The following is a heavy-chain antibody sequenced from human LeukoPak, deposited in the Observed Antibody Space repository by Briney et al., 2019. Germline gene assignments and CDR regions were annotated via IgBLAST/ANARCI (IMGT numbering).Heavy chain of an antibody. V-gene: IGHV1-8*01. CDR1: GYTFTSYD. CDR2: MNPNSGNT. Sequence: ASVKVSCKASGYTFTSYDINWVRQATGQGLEWMGWMNPNSGNTGYAQKFQGRVTMTRNTSISTAYMELSSLRSEDTAVYYCARAHSGSYGMDVWGQGTTVTVSS. J-gene: IGHJ6*02. CDR3: ARAHSGSYGMDV. D-gene: IGHD1-26*01.